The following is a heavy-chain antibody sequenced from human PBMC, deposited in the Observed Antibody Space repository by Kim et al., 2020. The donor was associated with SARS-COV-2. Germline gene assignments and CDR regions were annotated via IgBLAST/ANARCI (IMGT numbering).Heavy chain of an antibody. J-gene: IGHJ4*02. Sequence: GGSLRLSCAASGFTLRSYWMSWVRQAPGKGLEWVANIKQDGSEKYYVDSVKGRFTISRDNAKSSLYLQMNSLRAEDTAVYYCARDGYYDSSGYYIGYWGQGTLVTVSS. CDR2: IKQDGSEK. V-gene: IGHV3-7*01. CDR1: GFTLRSYW. CDR3: ARDGYYDSSGYYIGY. D-gene: IGHD3-22*01.